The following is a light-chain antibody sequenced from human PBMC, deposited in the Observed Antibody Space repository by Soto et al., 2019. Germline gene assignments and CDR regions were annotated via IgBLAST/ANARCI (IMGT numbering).Light chain of an antibody. J-gene: IGLJ2*01. CDR1: NSDVGGYNY. CDR3: CSYAAHVV. V-gene: IGLV2-11*01. Sequence: QSALTQPRSVSGSPGQSVTISCTGTNSDVGGYNYVSWYQQHPGKAPKVMIYDVSERPSGVPDRFSGSKSGNTASLTISGLQAEDEADYYFCSYAAHVVFGGGTKLTVL. CDR2: DVS.